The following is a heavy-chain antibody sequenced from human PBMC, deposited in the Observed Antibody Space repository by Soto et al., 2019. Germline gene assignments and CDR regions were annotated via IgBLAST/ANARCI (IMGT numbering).Heavy chain of an antibody. J-gene: IGHJ4*02. CDR3: ARDGAVARGYSGYAYFDY. V-gene: IGHV3-21*01. CDR2: ISSSSSYI. D-gene: IGHD5-12*01. CDR1: GFTFSSYS. Sequence: GGSLRLSCAASGFTFSSYSMNWVRQAPGKGLEWVSSISSSSSYIYYADSVKGRFTISRDNAKNSLYLQMNSLRAEDTAVYYCARDGAVARGYSGYAYFDYWGQGTLVTVSS.